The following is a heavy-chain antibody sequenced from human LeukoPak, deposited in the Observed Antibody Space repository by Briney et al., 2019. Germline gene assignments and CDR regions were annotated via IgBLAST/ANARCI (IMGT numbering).Heavy chain of an antibody. J-gene: IGHJ6*04. CDR1: GLTFSNYW. CDR3: AELGITMIGGV. Sequence: TGGSLRLSCAASGLTFSNYWMSWVRQGPGKGLEWVANIKHDGSEKYYIDSVKGRFTISRDNAKNSLYLQMNSLRAEDTAVYYCAELGITMIGGVWGEGTTVTISS. CDR2: IKHDGSEK. V-gene: IGHV3-7*01. D-gene: IGHD3-10*02.